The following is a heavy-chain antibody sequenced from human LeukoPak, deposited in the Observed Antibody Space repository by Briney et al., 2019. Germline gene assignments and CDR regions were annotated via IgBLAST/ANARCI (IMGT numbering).Heavy chain of an antibody. CDR3: ARGGGFLTD. Sequence: SETLSLTSTVYGGSFSGYYWSWIRQPPGKGLEWIGEINHSGSTNYNPSLKSRVTISVDTSKNQFSLKLSSVTAADTAVYYCARGGGFLTDWGQGTLVTVSS. J-gene: IGHJ4*02. CDR2: INHSGST. CDR1: GGSFSGYY. V-gene: IGHV4-34*01. D-gene: IGHD3-10*01.